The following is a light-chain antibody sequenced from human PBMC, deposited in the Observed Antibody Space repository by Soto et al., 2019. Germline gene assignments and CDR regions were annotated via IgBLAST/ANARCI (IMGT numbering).Light chain of an antibody. V-gene: IGKV3-20*01. J-gene: IGKJ2*01. CDR2: GAS. Sequence: EIVLTQSPGTLSLSPGERATLSCRASQSVSSSYLAWYQQKPGQAPRLLIYGASSRATGIPDRFSGSGSGTTFTFTISKLEPEVLAGYYCQKYVTSPQTFGQGPSWRSN. CDR3: QKYVTSPQT. CDR1: QSVSSSY.